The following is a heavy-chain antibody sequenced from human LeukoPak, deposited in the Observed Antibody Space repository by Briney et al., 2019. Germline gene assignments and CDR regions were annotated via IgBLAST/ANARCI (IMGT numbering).Heavy chain of an antibody. CDR3: ARDPSSGDSSGYYPSSYGMDV. D-gene: IGHD3-22*01. V-gene: IGHV1-18*01. Sequence: GXSVKVSFKASGYTFTSYGISWVRQAPGQGLEWMGWISAYNGNTNYAQKLQGRVTMTTATSTSTAYMELRSLRSDATAVYYCARDPSSGDSSGYYPSSYGMDVWGQGTTVTVSS. CDR1: GYTFTSYG. J-gene: IGHJ6*02. CDR2: ISAYNGNT.